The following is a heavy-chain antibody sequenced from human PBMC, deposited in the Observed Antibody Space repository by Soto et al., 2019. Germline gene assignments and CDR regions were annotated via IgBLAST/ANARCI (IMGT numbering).Heavy chain of an antibody. J-gene: IGHJ3*02. V-gene: IGHV3-23*01. CDR2: ISGSGGST. CDR3: AKGGVLWSGELLLGAFDI. Sequence: LRLSCAASGFTFSSYAMSWVRQAPGKGLDWVSAISGSGGSTYYADSVKGRFTISRDNSKNMLYLQMSSLRAEDTAVYYCAKGGVLWSGELLLGAFDIWGQGTMVTVSS. CDR1: GFTFSSYA. D-gene: IGHD3-10*01.